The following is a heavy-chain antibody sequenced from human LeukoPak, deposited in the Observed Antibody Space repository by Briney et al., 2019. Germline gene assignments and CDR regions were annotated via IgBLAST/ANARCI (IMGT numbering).Heavy chain of an antibody. CDR2: ISGSGGST. CDR3: AKHLWRDLLWFGEGYYFGY. Sequence: GGSLRLSCAASGFTFSSYAMSWVRQAPGKWLEWVSAISGSGGSTYYADSAKGRFTISRDNSKNTLYLQMNSLRAEDTAVYYCAKHLWRDLLWFGEGYYFGYWGQGTLVTVSS. J-gene: IGHJ4*02. CDR1: GFTFSSYA. D-gene: IGHD3-10*01. V-gene: IGHV3-23*01.